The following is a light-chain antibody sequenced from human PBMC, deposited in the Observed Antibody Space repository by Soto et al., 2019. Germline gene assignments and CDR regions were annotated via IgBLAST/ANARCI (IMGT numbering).Light chain of an antibody. CDR3: QQRGNWPWT. Sequence: EIVLTQSPATLSLSPGERATLSCRASQSVSSYLAWYQQKHGQAPRLLIYDASNRATGIPARFSGSGSGTDFTLTISSLEPEDFAVYYCQQRGNWPWTFGQGTKVEIK. CDR2: DAS. CDR1: QSVSSY. V-gene: IGKV3-11*01. J-gene: IGKJ1*01.